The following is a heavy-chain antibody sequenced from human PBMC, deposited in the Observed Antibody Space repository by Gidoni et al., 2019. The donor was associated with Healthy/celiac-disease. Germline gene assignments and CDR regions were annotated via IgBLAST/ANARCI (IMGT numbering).Heavy chain of an antibody. D-gene: IGHD6-13*01. Sequence: EVQLLDSGGGLVQPGGSLRLSCAASGFTFSSYAMSWVRQAPGKGLEWVSGISGSGGSTYYADSVKGRFTISRDNSKNTLYLQMNSLRAEDTAVYFCAKDSYEQQLVRDFDYWGQGNLVTVSS. CDR1: GFTFSSYA. J-gene: IGHJ4*02. CDR3: AKDSYEQQLVRDFDY. V-gene: IGHV3-23*01. CDR2: ISGSGGST.